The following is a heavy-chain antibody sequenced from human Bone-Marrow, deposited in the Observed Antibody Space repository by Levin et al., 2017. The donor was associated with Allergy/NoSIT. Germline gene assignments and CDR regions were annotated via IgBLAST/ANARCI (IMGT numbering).Heavy chain of an antibody. V-gene: IGHV3-21*01. Sequence: GGSLRLSCAASGFTFSSYDMNWVRQAPGKGLEWVSFISSSSGYIYYAESVKGRFTVSRDNAKKSLYLQMNSLRAEDTAVYYCARDLGGPGYWSGQYYKNYHGMDVWGQGTTVTVSS. CDR2: ISSSSGYI. CDR1: GFTFSSYD. D-gene: IGHD3-3*01. CDR3: ARDLGGPGYWSGQYYKNYHGMDV. J-gene: IGHJ6*02.